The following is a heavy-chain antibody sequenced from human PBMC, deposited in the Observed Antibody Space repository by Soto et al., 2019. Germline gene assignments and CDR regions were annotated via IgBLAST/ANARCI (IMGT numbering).Heavy chain of an antibody. CDR2: IYCSGST. V-gene: IGHV4-31*03. CDR3: ARSLIDPYYFDY. J-gene: IGHJ4*02. CDR1: GGSISSGGYY. Sequence: PSETLSLTCTVSGGSISSGGYYWSWIRQHPGKGLEWIGYIYCSGSTYYNPSLKSRVTISVDTSKNQFSLKLSSVTAADTAVYYCARSLIDPYYFDYWGQGTLVTVSS.